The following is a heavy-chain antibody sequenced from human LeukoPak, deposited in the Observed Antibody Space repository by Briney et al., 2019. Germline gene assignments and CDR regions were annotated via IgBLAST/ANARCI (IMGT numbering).Heavy chain of an antibody. CDR1: GGSISSSY. D-gene: IGHD2-15*01. CDR2: IYYSGST. V-gene: IGHV4-59*01. J-gene: IGHJ2*01. CDR3: ARDSRSYCSGGSCYPSRQSRYWYFDL. Sequence: KCSETLSLTCTVSGGSISSSYWSWIRQPPGKGLEWIGYIYYSGSTNYNPSLKSRVTISVDTSKNAFYLKLSSVTAADTAVYYCARDSRSYCSGGSCYPSRQSRYWYFDLWGRGTLVTVSS.